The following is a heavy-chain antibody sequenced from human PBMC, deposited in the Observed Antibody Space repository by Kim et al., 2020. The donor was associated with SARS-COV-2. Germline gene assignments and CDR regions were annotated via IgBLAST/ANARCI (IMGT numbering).Heavy chain of an antibody. CDR2: IYYSGST. CDR1: GGSISSSSYY. CDR3: ARHVKVTMVRGVILGGLDP. Sequence: SETLSLTCTVSGGSISSSSYYWGWIRQPPGKGLEWIGSIYYSGSTYYNPSLKSRVTISVDTSKNQFSLKLSSVTAADTAVYYCARHVKVTMVRGVILGGLDPWGQGTLVTVSS. V-gene: IGHV4-39*01. J-gene: IGHJ5*02. D-gene: IGHD3-10*01.